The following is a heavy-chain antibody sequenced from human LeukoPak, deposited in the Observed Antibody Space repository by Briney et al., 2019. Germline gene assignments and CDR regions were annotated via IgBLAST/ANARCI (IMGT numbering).Heavy chain of an antibody. D-gene: IGHD5-18*01. CDR3: ARVGGYSYGYYVAFDI. J-gene: IGHJ3*02. CDR1: GFIEKLYY. Sequence: GGSLRLLCASSGFIEKLYYMSWVPEAPGKGLEGVAVIYSGGSTHYAVSVNGRYTISRDNSKNTLYLQMNSLRAEDTAVYYCARVGGYSYGYYVAFDIWGQGTMVTVSS. V-gene: IGHV3-53*01. CDR2: IYSGGST.